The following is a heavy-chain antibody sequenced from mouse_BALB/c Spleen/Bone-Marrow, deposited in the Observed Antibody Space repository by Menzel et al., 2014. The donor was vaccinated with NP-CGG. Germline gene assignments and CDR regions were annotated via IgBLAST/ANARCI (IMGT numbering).Heavy chain of an antibody. CDR2: IDPSDSYT. D-gene: IGHD2-3*01. CDR3: ARWLLRYYAMGD. CDR1: GYTFTSYW. J-gene: IGHJ4*01. Sequence: QVQLKESGAELVNPGASVKLSCKTSGYTFTSYWMHWVKQRPGQGLEWIGEIDPSDSYTNYNQKFKGKATLTVDKSSSTACMKLRSLTSEDSAVYFCARWLLRYYAMGDWGQGTSGTVSS. V-gene: IGHV1-69*02.